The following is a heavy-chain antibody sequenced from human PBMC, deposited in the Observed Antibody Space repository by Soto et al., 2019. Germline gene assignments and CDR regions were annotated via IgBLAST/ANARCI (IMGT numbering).Heavy chain of an antibody. CDR1: GYTFAGYY. CDR2: INPNSGGT. D-gene: IGHD3-22*01. J-gene: IGHJ3*02. Sequence: ASVKVSCKASGYTFAGYYMHWVRQAPGQGLEWMGWINPNSGGTNYAQKFQGRVTMTRDTSISTAYMELSRLRSDDTAVYYCARDRRLYYYDSSGSTPLDAFDIWGQGTMVTVSS. CDR3: ARDRRLYYYDSSGSTPLDAFDI. V-gene: IGHV1-2*02.